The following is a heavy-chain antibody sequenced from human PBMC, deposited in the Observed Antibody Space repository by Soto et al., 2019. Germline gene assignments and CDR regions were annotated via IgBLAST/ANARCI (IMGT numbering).Heavy chain of an antibody. CDR3: XXXXXXAKVFDY. J-gene: IGHJ4*02. Sequence: QVQLQQWGAGLLKPSETLSLTCAVYGGSFSGYYWSWIRQPPGKGLEWIGEINHSGSTNYNPSLKSRVTISXXXSXXXXXXXXXXXXXXXXXXXXXXXXXXXAKVFDYWGQGTLVTVSS. V-gene: IGHV4-34*01. CDR1: GGSFSGYY. CDR2: INHSGST. D-gene: IGHD5-12*01.